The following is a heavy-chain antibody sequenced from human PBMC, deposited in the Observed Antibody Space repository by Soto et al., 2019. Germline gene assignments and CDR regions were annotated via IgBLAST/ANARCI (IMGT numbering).Heavy chain of an antibody. Sequence: SETLSLTCTVSGGPISSYYWSWIRQPPGKGLEWIGYIYYSGSTNYNPSLKSRVTISVDTSKNQFSLKLSSVTAADTAVYYCATTTIFGVVPYYYYMDVWGKGTTVTVSS. D-gene: IGHD3-3*01. V-gene: IGHV4-59*01. CDR2: IYYSGST. J-gene: IGHJ6*03. CDR1: GGPISSYY. CDR3: ATTTIFGVVPYYYYMDV.